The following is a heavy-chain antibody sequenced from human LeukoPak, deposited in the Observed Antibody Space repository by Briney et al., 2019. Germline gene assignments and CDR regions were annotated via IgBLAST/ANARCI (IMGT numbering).Heavy chain of an antibody. CDR3: ARSRRDIPSNYYYMDV. J-gene: IGHJ6*03. CDR1: GFTFDDYG. Sequence: PGGSLRLSCAASGFTFDDYGMSWVRQAPGKGLEWVSGINWNGGSTGYADSVKGRFTISRDNAKNSLYLQMNSLRAEDTALYYCARSRRDIPSNYYYMDVWGKGTTVTVSS. V-gene: IGHV3-20*04. D-gene: IGHD3-9*01. CDR2: INWNGGST.